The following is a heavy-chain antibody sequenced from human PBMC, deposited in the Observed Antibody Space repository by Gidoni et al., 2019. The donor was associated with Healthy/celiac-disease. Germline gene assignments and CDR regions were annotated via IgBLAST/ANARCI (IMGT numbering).Heavy chain of an antibody. CDR1: GYTFTSYD. CDR3: ARKAYDILAGYYFGNWFDP. V-gene: IGHV1-8*01. J-gene: IGHJ5*02. CDR2: MNPNSDNT. Sequence: QVQLVQSGAEVKKPGASVKVSCKASGYTFTSYDINWVRQATGQGLEWMGWMNPNSDNTGYAQKFQGRVTMTRNTSISTAYMELSSLRSEDTAVYYCARKAYDILAGYYFGNWFDPWGQGTLVTVSS. D-gene: IGHD3-9*01.